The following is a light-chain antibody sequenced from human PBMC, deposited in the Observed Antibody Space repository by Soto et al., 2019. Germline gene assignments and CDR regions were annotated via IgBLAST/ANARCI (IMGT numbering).Light chain of an antibody. J-gene: IGKJ2*01. Sequence: EVVLTQSPGTLSLSPGERATLSCRASQSVTSTYLAWFQQKPGPAPRLLIYAASSRAAGVPDRFSGSGSGTDFTLTISRLEPEDFAVDYCQQYNTSPYTFGQGTKLEIE. CDR1: QSVTSTY. V-gene: IGKV3-20*01. CDR2: AAS. CDR3: QQYNTSPYT.